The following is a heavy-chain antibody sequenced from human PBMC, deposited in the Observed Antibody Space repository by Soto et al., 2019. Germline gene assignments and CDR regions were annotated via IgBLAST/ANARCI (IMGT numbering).Heavy chain of an antibody. J-gene: IGHJ6*02. CDR1: GGSISSGGYS. V-gene: IGHV4-30-2*01. D-gene: IGHD1-26*01. CDR3: ARGRVIIVGAHGTRTRTYGMDV. Sequence: PSETLSLTCAVSGGSISSGGYSWSWIRQPPGKGLEWIGYIYHSGSTYYNPSLKSRVTISVDRSKNQFSLKLSSVTAADTAVYYCARGRVIIVGAHGTRTRTYGMDVWGQGTTVTVSS. CDR2: IYHSGST.